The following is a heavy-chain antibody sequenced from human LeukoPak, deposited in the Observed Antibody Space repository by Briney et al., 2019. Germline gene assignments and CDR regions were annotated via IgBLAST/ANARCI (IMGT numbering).Heavy chain of an antibody. Sequence: SEALSLTCTVSGGSISSSNSYWGWIRQPPGKGLEWIGSIYYSGSTYYNPSLKSRVTISVDTSKNQFSLKLSSVTAADTAVYYCARVYGGNSNYFDYWGQGTLVTVSS. J-gene: IGHJ4*02. V-gene: IGHV4-39*07. CDR1: GGSISSSNSY. CDR3: ARVYGGNSNYFDY. CDR2: IYYSGST. D-gene: IGHD4-23*01.